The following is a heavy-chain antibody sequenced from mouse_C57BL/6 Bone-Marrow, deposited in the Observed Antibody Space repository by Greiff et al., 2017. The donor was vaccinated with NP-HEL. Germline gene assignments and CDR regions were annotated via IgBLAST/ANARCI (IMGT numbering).Heavy chain of an antibody. V-gene: IGHV1-64*01. CDR2: IHPNSGST. Sequence: QVQLQQPGAELVKPGASVKLSCKASGYTFTSYWMHWVKQRPGQGLEWIGMIHPNSGSTNYNEKLKSKATLTVDKSSSTANMQLISLTSEDSAVYYCASYYSNYYAMDYWGQGTSVTVSS. D-gene: IGHD2-5*01. J-gene: IGHJ4*01. CDR1: GYTFTSYW. CDR3: ASYYSNYYAMDY.